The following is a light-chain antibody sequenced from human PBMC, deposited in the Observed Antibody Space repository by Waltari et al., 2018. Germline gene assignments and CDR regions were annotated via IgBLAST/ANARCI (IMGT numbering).Light chain of an antibody. CDR3: QSYDSSLRGFYV. CDR2: DNT. V-gene: IGLV1-40*01. J-gene: IGLJ1*01. CDR1: SHNTGAGHG. Sequence: QSVLKQPPSMSGAPGHSVTISCPASSHNTGAGHGEQWYQLFPGTAPILLIYDNTNRPSGVPARFSGSKSGTSASLAITGLQAEDEADYYCQSYDSSLRGFYVFGTGTKVTV.